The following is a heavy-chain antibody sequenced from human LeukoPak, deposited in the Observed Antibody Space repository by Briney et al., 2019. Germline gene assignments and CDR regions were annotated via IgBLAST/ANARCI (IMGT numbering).Heavy chain of an antibody. J-gene: IGHJ4*02. CDR2: ISSNSRYI. CDR3: ARGPGGSGSYYDY. V-gene: IGHV3-21*01. CDR1: GFTFSSYS. Sequence: GRSLRLSCAASGFTFSSYSMNWVRQAPGKWLEWVSYISSNSRYIYYADSVKGRFTISRDNAKNSLYLQMNSLRTEDAAVYYCARGPGGSGSYYDYWGQGTLVAVSS. D-gene: IGHD3-10*01.